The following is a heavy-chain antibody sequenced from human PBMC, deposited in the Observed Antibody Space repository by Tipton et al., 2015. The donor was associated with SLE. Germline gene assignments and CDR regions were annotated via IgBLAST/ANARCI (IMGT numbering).Heavy chain of an antibody. D-gene: IGHD3-9*01. J-gene: IGHJ4*02. CDR2: IYYTGTT. CDR3: ARLVGAYDILTGYYQRYFDY. Sequence: TLSLTCAVSGHSVSRDYYWGWIRQPPGKGLEWIGSIYYTGTTYYNPSLKSRVTISFDTSKNHFSLKLSSVTAADTAVYYCARLVGAYDILTGYYQRYFDYWGQGTLVTVSS. CDR1: GHSVSRDYY. V-gene: IGHV4-38-2*01.